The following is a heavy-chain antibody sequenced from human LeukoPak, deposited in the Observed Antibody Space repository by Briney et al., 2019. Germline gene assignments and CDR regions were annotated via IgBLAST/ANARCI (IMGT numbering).Heavy chain of an antibody. CDR2: FYYSGST. D-gene: IGHD1-26*01. V-gene: IGHV4-39*01. CDR1: GGSISTSSFY. J-gene: IGHJ4*02. CDR3: ARRRIGTYYDY. Sequence: SETLSLTCTVSGGSISTSSFYWRWVRQPPGKGLEWIGSFYYSGSTYYNPSPKSRVTISVDTSKDQFSLRLSSVTASDTAVYVCARRRIGTYYDYWGQGTLVTVSS.